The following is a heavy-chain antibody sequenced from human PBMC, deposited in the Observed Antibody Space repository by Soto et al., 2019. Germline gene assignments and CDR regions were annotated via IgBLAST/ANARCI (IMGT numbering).Heavy chain of an antibody. CDR1: GFTFSDYY. D-gene: IGHD6-19*01. CDR2: ISTSSSYT. V-gene: IGHV3-11*05. J-gene: IGHJ4*02. Sequence: GGSLRLSCAASGFTFSDYYMSWIRQAPGKGLEWVSYISTSSSYTNYADSVKGRFTISRDNAKNSLYLQMSSLRAEDTAVYYCARDRSGWAHVVDYWGPGTLVTVFS. CDR3: ARDRSGWAHVVDY.